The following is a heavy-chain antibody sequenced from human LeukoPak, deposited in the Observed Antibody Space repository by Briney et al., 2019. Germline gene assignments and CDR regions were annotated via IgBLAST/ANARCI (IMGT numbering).Heavy chain of an antibody. Sequence: ASVKVSCKASGYTFTRYYMHWVRQAPGQGLEWMGIISPSGVSTSYAQKFQGRVTMTRDTSTSTVYMELSSLRSEDTAVYYCTRGGYGGPRVAFDYWGQGTLVTVSS. CDR3: TRGGYGGPRVAFDY. J-gene: IGHJ4*02. V-gene: IGHV1-46*01. CDR1: GYTFTRYY. D-gene: IGHD1-1*01. CDR2: ISPSGVST.